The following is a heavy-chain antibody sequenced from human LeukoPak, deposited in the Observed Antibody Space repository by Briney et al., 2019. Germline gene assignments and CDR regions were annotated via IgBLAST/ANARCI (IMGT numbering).Heavy chain of an antibody. CDR1: GFTFSSYE. Sequence: PGGSLRLSCAASGFTFSSYEMNWVRQAPGKGLEWVSYISSSGSTIYYADSVKGRFTISRDNAKNSLYLQMNSLRAEDTAVYYRASPEPTSSSWYGGGFDPWGQGTLVTVSS. V-gene: IGHV3-48*03. CDR2: ISSSGSTI. CDR3: ASPEPTSSSWYGGGFDP. D-gene: IGHD6-13*01. J-gene: IGHJ5*02.